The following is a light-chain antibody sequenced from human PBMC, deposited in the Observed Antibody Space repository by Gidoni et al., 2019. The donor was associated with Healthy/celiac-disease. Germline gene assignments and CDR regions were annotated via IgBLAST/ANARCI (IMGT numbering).Light chain of an antibody. Sequence: SISCRSSQSLLHSNGYNYLDWYLQKPGQSAQLLIYLGSNRASGVPDRFSGSGSGTDFTLKISRVEAEDVGVYYCMQAIQTPKTFGQGTKVEIK. J-gene: IGKJ1*01. V-gene: IGKV2-28*01. CDR3: MQAIQTPKT. CDR2: LGS. CDR1: QSLLHSNGYNY.